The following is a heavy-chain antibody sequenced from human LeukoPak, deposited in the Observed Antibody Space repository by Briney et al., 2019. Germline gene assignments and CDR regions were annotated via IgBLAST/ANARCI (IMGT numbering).Heavy chain of an antibody. J-gene: IGHJ5*02. Sequence: GGSLRLSCAASGFTFSDYYMSWIRQAPGKGLEWVSYIGSSGSTIYYADSVKGRFTISRDNSKNTLYLQMNSLRAEDTAVYYCAKDPYSSGWYFWFDPWGQGTLVTVSS. V-gene: IGHV3-11*04. D-gene: IGHD6-19*01. CDR3: AKDPYSSGWYFWFDP. CDR1: GFTFSDYY. CDR2: IGSSGSTI.